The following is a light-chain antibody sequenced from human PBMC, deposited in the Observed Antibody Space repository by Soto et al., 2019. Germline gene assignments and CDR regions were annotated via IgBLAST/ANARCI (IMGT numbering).Light chain of an antibody. V-gene: IGKV3-15*01. J-gene: IGKJ1*01. CDR2: GAA. CDR1: ENVLSY. Sequence: ETVMTQSPATLSVSPGERATLSCRASENVLSYLAWYQQKPGQPPRLLMSGAATRATDIPARYSGSGSGTEFTLTISSLQSEDSAVYYCLQYYNWPRTFVQGTKVDIK. CDR3: LQYYNWPRT.